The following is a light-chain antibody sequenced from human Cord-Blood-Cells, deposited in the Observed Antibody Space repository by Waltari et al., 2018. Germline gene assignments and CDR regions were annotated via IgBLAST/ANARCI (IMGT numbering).Light chain of an antibody. Sequence: QSALTQPASVSGSPGQSITISCTGTSSDVGGYNYVSWYQQHPGKAPKLMIYDVSKRPSGVSNRLSGSKSGNTASLTISGLQAEDEADYYCSSSTSSSTEFGGGTKLTVL. CDR3: SSSTSSSTE. V-gene: IGLV2-14*01. J-gene: IGLJ2*01. CDR1: SSDVGGYNY. CDR2: DVS.